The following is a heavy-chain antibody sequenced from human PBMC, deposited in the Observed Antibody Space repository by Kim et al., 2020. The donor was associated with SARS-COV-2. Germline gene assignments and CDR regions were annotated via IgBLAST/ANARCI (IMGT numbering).Heavy chain of an antibody. V-gene: IGHV1-69*13. Sequence: SVKVSCKAXGGTFSSYAISWVRQAPGQGLEWMGGIIPIFGTANYAQKFQGRVTITADESTSTAYMELSSLRSEDTAVYYCARARRTYYYDSSGYSSGYYGMDVWGQGTTVTVSS. D-gene: IGHD3-22*01. CDR2: IIPIFGTA. CDR3: ARARRTYYYDSSGYSSGYYGMDV. J-gene: IGHJ6*02. CDR1: GGTFSSYA.